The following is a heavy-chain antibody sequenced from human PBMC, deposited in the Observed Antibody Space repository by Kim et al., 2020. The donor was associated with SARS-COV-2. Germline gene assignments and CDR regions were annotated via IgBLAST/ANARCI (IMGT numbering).Heavy chain of an antibody. CDR2: ISSSSSYI. CDR3: ARDDRFLVVANDAFDI. CDR1: GFTFSSYS. Sequence: GGSLRLSCAASGFTFSSYSMNWVRQAPGKGLEWVSSISSSSSYIYYADSVKGRFTISRDNAKNSLYLQMNSLRAEDTAVYYCARDDRFLVVANDAFDIWGQGTMVTVSS. D-gene: IGHD2-8*02. V-gene: IGHV3-21*01. J-gene: IGHJ3*02.